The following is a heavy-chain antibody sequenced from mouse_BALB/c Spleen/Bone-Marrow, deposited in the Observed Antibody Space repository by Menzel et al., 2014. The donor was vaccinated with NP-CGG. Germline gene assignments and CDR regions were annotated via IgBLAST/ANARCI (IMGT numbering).Heavy chain of an antibody. CDR3: ARELSRAMDY. CDR2: IDPYSGGT. Sequence: VQLQQSGPELVKPGASVEVSCKASGYAFTSYNMYWVKQSHGKNLEWIGYIDPYSGGTNYNQKFRGKATLTVDKSSNTAYIHLNSLTSEDSAVYFCARELSRAMDYWGQGTSVTVSS. D-gene: IGHD2-12*01. CDR1: GYAFTSYN. V-gene: IGHV1S135*01. J-gene: IGHJ4*01.